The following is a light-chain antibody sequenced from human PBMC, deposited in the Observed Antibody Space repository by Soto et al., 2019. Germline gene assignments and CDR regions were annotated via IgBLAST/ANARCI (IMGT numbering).Light chain of an antibody. CDR1: QSISSY. CDR2: AAS. V-gene: IGKV1-39*01. CDR3: QQSYSTPRT. J-gene: IGKJ2*02. Sequence: DIQMTQSPSSLSASVGDRVTITCRASQSISSYLNWYQQKPGKAPKLLIYAASSLQSGVPSRFSGGGSGTDITLTISSLKPEDFATYYCQQSYSTPRTFGQGTKLEIK.